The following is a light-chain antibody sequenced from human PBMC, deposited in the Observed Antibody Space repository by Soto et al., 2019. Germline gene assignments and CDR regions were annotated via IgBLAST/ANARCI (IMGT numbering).Light chain of an antibody. CDR2: VAS. J-gene: IGKJ5*01. Sequence: EIGLTQSPSTLSLSHGEGATLSCRASQSVRSNLALYQQKPGQAPRLLIDVASTRATGIPDRFSGSGSGTDFTLTISRLEPEDFAVYYCQQYGSSVTFGQGTRLEI. CDR3: QQYGSSVT. CDR1: QSVRSN. V-gene: IGKV3-20*01.